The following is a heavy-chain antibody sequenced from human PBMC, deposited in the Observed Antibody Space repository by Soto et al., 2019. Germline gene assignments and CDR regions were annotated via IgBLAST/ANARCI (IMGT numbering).Heavy chain of an antibody. V-gene: IGHV3-64D*06. CDR2: ISSSGGST. J-gene: IGHJ3*02. Sequence: GGSLRLSCSASGFTFSSYAMHWVRQAPGKGLEYVSVISSSGGSTYYADSVKGRFTISRDNSKNTLYLQMSSLRAEDTAVYYCARGDYYDSSGPFSDAFDIWGQGTMVTVSS. CDR3: ARGDYYDSSGPFSDAFDI. CDR1: GFTFSSYA. D-gene: IGHD3-22*01.